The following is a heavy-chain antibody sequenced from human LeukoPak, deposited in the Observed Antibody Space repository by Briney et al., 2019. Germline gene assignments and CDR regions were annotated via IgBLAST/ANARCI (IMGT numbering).Heavy chain of an antibody. Sequence: GGSLRLSCAASGFTFSSYEMNWVRQAPGKGLEWVSYISSSGSTIYHADSVKGRFTISRDNAKNSLYLQMNSLRAEDTAVYYCARGITVTTYGCDYWGQGTLVTVSS. J-gene: IGHJ4*02. D-gene: IGHD4-17*01. V-gene: IGHV3-48*03. CDR2: ISSSGSTI. CDR3: ARGITVTTYGCDY. CDR1: GFTFSSYE.